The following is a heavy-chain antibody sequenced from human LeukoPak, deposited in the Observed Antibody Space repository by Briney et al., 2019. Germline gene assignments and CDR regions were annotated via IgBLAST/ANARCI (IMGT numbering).Heavy chain of an antibody. CDR3: ARVRSGSQYFDY. CDR2: ISGSSGII. Sequence: GGSLRLSCAASGFTFNTYTMNWVRQAPGKGLEWVSYISGSSGIIDYADSVRGRFTISRDNAKNSLYLQMNSLRAEDTAVYYCARVRSGSQYFDYWGRGTLVTVSS. D-gene: IGHD1-26*01. V-gene: IGHV3-48*01. CDR1: GFTFNTYT. J-gene: IGHJ4*02.